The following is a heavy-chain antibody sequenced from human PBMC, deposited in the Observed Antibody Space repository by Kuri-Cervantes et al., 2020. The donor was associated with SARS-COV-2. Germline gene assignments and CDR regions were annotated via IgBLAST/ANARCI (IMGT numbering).Heavy chain of an antibody. CDR1: GFIFSNYW. CDR3: ARVGIAVAGTFGY. Sequence: ESLKISCAASGFIFSNYWMTWVRQPPGKGLEWIGEIYHSGSTNYNPSLKSRVTISVDKSKNQFSLKLSSVTAADTAVYYCARVGIAVAGTFGYWGQGTLVTVSS. J-gene: IGHJ4*02. CDR2: IYHSGST. V-gene: IGHV4/OR15-8*01. D-gene: IGHD6-19*01.